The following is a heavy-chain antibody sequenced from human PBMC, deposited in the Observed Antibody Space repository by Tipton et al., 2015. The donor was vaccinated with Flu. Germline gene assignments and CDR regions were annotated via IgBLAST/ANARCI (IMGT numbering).Heavy chain of an antibody. V-gene: IGHV4-4*07. Sequence: TLSLTCTVSGGSMTQDYWSWFRQPAGMGLEWVGRIYTSGNTNYNPSLKSRITVSLDTSKNQFSLRLSSVTAADTAVYYCARGVWNAGASYYFDSWGQVALVTVSS. CDR2: IYTSGNT. CDR1: GGSMTQDY. CDR3: ARGVWNAGASYYFDS. J-gene: IGHJ4*02. D-gene: IGHD1-1*01.